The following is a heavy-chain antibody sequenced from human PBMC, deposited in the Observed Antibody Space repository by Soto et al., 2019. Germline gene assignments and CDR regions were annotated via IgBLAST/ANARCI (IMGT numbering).Heavy chain of an antibody. J-gene: IGHJ4*02. D-gene: IGHD7-27*01. V-gene: IGHV3-30*18. Sequence: QVQLVESGGGVVQPGRSLRLSCVASGFTFSSYGMHWVRQAPGKGLEWVAVISYEERNKNYADSVKGRFTISRDNSKNMLYLQMNSLRDEDTAVYYCAKDLLGHWSSDYWGQGTLVTIST. CDR2: ISYEERNK. CDR1: GFTFSSYG. CDR3: AKDLLGHWSSDY.